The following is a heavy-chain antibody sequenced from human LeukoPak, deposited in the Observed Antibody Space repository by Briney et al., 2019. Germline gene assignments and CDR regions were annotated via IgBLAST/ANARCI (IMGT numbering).Heavy chain of an antibody. Sequence: GASVKVSCKVSGYTLTELSMHWVRQAPGKGLEWMGGFDPEDGETIYAQKFQGRVTMTEDTSTDTAYMELSSLRSEDTAVYYCARERGRTEVVVVPAATFDPWGQGTLVTVSS. CDR1: GYTLTELS. D-gene: IGHD2-2*01. V-gene: IGHV1-24*01. CDR2: FDPEDGET. J-gene: IGHJ5*02. CDR3: ARERGRTEVVVVPAATFDP.